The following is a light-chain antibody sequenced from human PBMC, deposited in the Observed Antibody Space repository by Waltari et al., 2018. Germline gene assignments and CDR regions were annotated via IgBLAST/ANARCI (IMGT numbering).Light chain of an antibody. J-gene: IGKJ4*01. V-gene: IGKV2-28*01. Sequence: ALTQSPLSLPVTPGAPASIFCRSSQSLLHSAGRNFLDWYVQQPGQSPQLLIYLGSNRVSGVPDRFSGGGSGKEFKLTISRVEAEDVGVYYCMQNQEIPLTFGGGTKVEIK. CDR3: MQNQEIPLT. CDR1: QSLLHSAGRNF. CDR2: LGS.